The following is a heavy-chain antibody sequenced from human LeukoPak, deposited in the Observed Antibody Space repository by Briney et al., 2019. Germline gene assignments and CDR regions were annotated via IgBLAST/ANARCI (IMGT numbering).Heavy chain of an antibody. J-gene: IGHJ4*02. CDR2: ITSSSYT. D-gene: IGHD3-22*01. CDR3: ARDAGGYYPDY. V-gene: IGHV3-11*06. CDR1: GFTFSDYY. Sequence: GGSLRLSCAASGFTFSDYYMSWIRQAPGKGLEWVSYITSSSYTNYADSVKGRFTISRDNAKSSLYLQMSSLRPEDTAVYYCARDAGGYYPDYWGQGTLVTVSS.